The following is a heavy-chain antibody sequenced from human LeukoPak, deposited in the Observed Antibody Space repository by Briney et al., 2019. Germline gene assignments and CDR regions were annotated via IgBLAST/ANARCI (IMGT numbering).Heavy chain of an antibody. CDR2: ISSSSSYI. Sequence: GGSLRLSCAASGFTFSSYSMNWVRQAPGKGLEWVSSISSSSSYIYYADSVKGRFTISRDNAKNSLYLQMNSLRAEDTAVYCCARDVRSTSCYDYWGQGTLVTVSS. V-gene: IGHV3-21*01. D-gene: IGHD2-2*01. CDR3: ARDVRSTSCYDY. CDR1: GFTFSSYS. J-gene: IGHJ4*02.